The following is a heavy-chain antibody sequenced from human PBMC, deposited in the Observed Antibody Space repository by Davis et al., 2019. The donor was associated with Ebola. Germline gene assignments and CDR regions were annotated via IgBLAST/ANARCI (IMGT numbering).Heavy chain of an antibody. CDR2: IRSKANSYAT. Sequence: GESLKISCAASGFTFSGSAMHWVRQASGKGLEWVGRIRSKANSYATAYAASVKGRFTISRDNSKNTLYLQMNSLRAEDTAVYYCAREYSYDYYYYGMDVWGQGTTVTVSS. CDR3: AREYSYDYYYYGMDV. D-gene: IGHD5-18*01. V-gene: IGHV3-73*01. CDR1: GFTFSGSA. J-gene: IGHJ6*02.